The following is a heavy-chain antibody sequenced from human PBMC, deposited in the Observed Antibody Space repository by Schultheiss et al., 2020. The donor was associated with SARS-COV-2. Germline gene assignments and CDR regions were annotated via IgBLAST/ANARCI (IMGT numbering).Heavy chain of an antibody. CDR1: GFTFSNYS. J-gene: IGHJ6*03. CDR3: ARGNYYGSGSYPRYYYYYMDV. D-gene: IGHD3-10*01. CDR2: ISSSSHYI. Sequence: GGSLRLSCAASGFTFSNYSMNWVRQAPGKGLEWVSFISSSSHYIYYADSVKGRFTISRDNAKKSLYLQMNSLRAEDTAVYYCARGNYYGSGSYPRYYYYYMDVWGKGTTVTVSS. V-gene: IGHV3-21*01.